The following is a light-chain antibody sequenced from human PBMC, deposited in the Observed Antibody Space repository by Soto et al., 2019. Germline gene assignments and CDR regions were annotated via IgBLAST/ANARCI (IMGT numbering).Light chain of an antibody. Sequence: IVLTQSPGYLSLSPGERATLSCRASQIVSSTYLSWFQQKAGRAPRLLIYGSSTRATGIPARFSGSGSGTEFTLTISSLQSEDFAVYYCQQYNNWPLITFGQGTRLEIK. CDR2: GSS. CDR1: QIVSSTY. CDR3: QQYNNWPLIT. V-gene: IGKV3-15*01. J-gene: IGKJ5*01.